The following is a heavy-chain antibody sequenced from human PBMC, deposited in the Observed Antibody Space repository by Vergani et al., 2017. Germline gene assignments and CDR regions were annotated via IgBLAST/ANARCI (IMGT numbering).Heavy chain of an antibody. J-gene: IGHJ4*02. Sequence: QVQLQESGPGLVKPSETLSLTCTVSGGSVSSGSYYWSWIRQPPGKGLEWIGSIYYSGSTYYNPSLKSRVTISVDTSKNQFSLKLSSVTAADTAVYYCARHDRVGELYFDYWGQGTLVTVSS. CDR1: GGSVSSGSYY. CDR3: ARHDRVGELYFDY. D-gene: IGHD3-10*01. V-gene: IGHV4-39*01. CDR2: IYYSGST.